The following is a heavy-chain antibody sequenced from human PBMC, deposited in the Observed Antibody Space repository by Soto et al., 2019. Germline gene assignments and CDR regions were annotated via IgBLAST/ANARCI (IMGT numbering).Heavy chain of an antibody. J-gene: IGHJ4*02. Sequence: QVQLQQWGAGLLKPSETLSLTCAVYGGSFSGYYWSWIRQPPGKGLEWIGEINHSGSTNYNPSLKSRVTIPXXTXKXQFSLKLSSVTAADTAVYYCARRDIVVVPAARPFDYWGQGTLVTVSS. V-gene: IGHV4-34*01. D-gene: IGHD2-2*01. CDR3: ARRDIVVVPAARPFDY. CDR1: GGSFSGYY. CDR2: INHSGST.